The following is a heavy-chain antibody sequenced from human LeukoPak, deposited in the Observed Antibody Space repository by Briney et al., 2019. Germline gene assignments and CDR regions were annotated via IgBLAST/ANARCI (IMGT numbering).Heavy chain of an antibody. CDR3: ARAYSDLDY. CDR1: GYTFTSYG. J-gene: IGHJ4*02. CDR2: INPNSGGT. Sequence: AASVKVSCKASGYTFTSYGISWVRQAPRQGLEWMGWINPNSGGTNYAQKFQGRVTMTRDTSISTAYMELSRLRSDDTAVYYCARAYSDLDYWGQGTLVTVSS. D-gene: IGHD1-26*01. V-gene: IGHV1-2*02.